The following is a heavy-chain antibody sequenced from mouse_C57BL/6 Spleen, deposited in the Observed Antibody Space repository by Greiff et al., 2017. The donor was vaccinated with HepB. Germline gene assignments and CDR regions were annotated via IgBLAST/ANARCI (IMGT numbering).Heavy chain of an antibody. J-gene: IGHJ4*01. Sequence: VMLVESGPGLVAPSQRLSITCTVSGFSFTSYGVHWVRQPPGKGLEWLVVIWSDGSTTYNSALKSRLSISKDNSKSQVFLKMNSLQTDDTAMYYCARHVGVTRAMDYWGQGTSVTVSS. CDR2: IWSDGST. CDR3: ARHVGVTRAMDY. V-gene: IGHV2-6-1*01. D-gene: IGHD2-1*01. CDR1: GFSFTSYG.